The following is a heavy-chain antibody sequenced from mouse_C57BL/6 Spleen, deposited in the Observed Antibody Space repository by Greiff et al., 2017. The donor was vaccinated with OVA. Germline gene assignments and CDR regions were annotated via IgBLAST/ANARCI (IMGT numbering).Heavy chain of an antibody. CDR1: GYSFTSYY. D-gene: IGHD2-3*01. CDR2: IYPGSGNT. V-gene: IGHV1-66*01. CDR3: ARDDAYYAMDY. J-gene: IGHJ4*01. Sequence: VQLQQSGPELVKPGASVKISCKASGYSFTSYYIHWVKQRPGQGLEWIGWIYPGSGNTKYNEKFKGKATLTADTSSSTAYMQLSSLTSEDAAVYYCARDDAYYAMDYWGQGTSVTVSS.